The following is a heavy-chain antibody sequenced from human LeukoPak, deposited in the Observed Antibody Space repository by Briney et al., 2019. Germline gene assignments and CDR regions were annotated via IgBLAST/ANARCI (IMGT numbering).Heavy chain of an antibody. CDR2: IYTSRNI. Sequence: SETLSLTCTVSGGSVSGYYWSWIRQPAGKGLEWVGRIYTSRNINFNPSLKSRVTMSVDTSNNQVSLKLDSVTAADTAVYYCARNNWNNGFDIWGQGTMVTVSS. CDR3: ARNNWNNGFDI. J-gene: IGHJ3*02. D-gene: IGHD1/OR15-1a*01. V-gene: IGHV4-4*07. CDR1: GGSVSGYY.